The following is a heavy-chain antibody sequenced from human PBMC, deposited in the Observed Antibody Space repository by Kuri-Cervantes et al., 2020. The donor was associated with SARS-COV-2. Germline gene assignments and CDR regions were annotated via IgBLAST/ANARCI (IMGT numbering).Heavy chain of an antibody. Sequence: GGSLRLSCAASGFTFSNSDMNWVRQAPGKGLEWVSGASWNGSRTHYADSVKGRFTISRDNSKNTLYLQMNSLRAEDTAVYYCAREGGSPGDAFDIWGQGTMVTVSS. CDR1: GFTFSNSD. CDR3: AREGGSPGDAFDI. CDR2: ASWNGSRT. D-gene: IGHD3-16*01. J-gene: IGHJ3*02. V-gene: IGHV3-19*01.